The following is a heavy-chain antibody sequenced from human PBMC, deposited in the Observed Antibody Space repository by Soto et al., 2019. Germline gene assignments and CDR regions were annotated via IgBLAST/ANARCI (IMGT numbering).Heavy chain of an antibody. V-gene: IGHV1-2*02. CDR1: GYIFTDYH. Sequence: QVQLVQSGAEVKKPGASVKVSCKASGYIFTDYHIHWVRQAPGQGLDFMGWINTDNGGAGSAQQFQGRVTVTRDTSSTTVYLELSNLRSDDTAVYFCAKERGSNSLHPSYNWFETWGQGTLITVSS. J-gene: IGHJ5*02. CDR2: INTDNGGA. CDR3: AKERGSNSLHPSYNWFET. D-gene: IGHD6-13*01.